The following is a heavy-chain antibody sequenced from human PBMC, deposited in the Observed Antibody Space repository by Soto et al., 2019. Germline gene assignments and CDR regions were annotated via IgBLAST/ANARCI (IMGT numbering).Heavy chain of an antibody. CDR1: GYSFTSYW. CDR3: ARRWSADYLWGSFYYIDY. V-gene: IGHV5-10-1*01. J-gene: IGHJ4*02. CDR2: IDTSDSYT. Sequence: GASLKISCKCSGYSFTSYWISWVRQMPGKGLEWMGRIDTSDSYTNYSPSFQGHVTISADKSISTAYLQWSSLKASDTAMYYCARRWSADYLWGSFYYIDYWGQGTLVTVSS. D-gene: IGHD3-16*01.